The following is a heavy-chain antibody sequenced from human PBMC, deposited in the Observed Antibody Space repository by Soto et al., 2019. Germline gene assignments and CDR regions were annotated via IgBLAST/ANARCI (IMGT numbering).Heavy chain of an antibody. D-gene: IGHD2-21*02. Sequence: PWGSLRLSCSSSVFTFQNYVIHWVRQAPGKGLEYVSAIGAKGDATYADSVKGRFSISRDNSKNSLFLQMTNVTFEDTATYFCVKVDWYSVDCWGQGAMVTVSS. CDR3: VKVDWYSVDC. V-gene: IGHV3-64D*06. J-gene: IGHJ4*02. CDR1: VFTFQNYV. CDR2: IGAKGDAT.